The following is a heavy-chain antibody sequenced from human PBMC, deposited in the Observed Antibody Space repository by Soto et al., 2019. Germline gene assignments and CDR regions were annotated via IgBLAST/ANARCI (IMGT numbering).Heavy chain of an antibody. CDR1: GFTFSSYW. CDR3: AIVEYYDYIWGSQYFDY. Sequence: PGGSLRLSCAASGFTFSSYWMSWVRQAPGKGLEWVANIKQDGSEKYYVDTVKGRFTISRDNAKNSLYLQMNSLRAEDTALYYCAIVEYYDYIWGSQYFDYWGQGTLVTVSS. J-gene: IGHJ4*02. V-gene: IGHV3-7*01. CDR2: IKQDGSEK. D-gene: IGHD3-16*01.